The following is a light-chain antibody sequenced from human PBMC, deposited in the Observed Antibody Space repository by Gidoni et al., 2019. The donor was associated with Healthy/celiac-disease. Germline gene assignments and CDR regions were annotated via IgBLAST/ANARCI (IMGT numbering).Light chain of an antibody. J-gene: IGKJ1*01. CDR2: GAS. CDR1: QSVSSSY. Sequence: DIVLTHSPGTLSLSPGESATLSCRASQSVSSSYLAWYQQKPGQAPRLLIYGASSRATGIPDRLSGSGYGRDFTLTISRMEPEEFAVYYCQQYGSSPTVTFGQGTKVEIK. V-gene: IGKV3-20*01. CDR3: QQYGSSPTVT.